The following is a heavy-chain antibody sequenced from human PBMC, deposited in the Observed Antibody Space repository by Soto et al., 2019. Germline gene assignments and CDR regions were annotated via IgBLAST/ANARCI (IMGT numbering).Heavy chain of an antibody. J-gene: IGHJ6*02. V-gene: IGHV5-51*01. CDR3: ARHGGYYYGSGSYSPMRPYYYGMDV. CDR1: GYSFTKYW. D-gene: IGHD3-10*01. CDR2: IYPDESYT. Sequence: PGESLKISCKGSGYSFTKYWIGWVRQMPGKGLEWMAIIYPDESYTNYSPSFQGHVTISADKSISTAYLQWSSLKASDTAMYYCARHGGYYYGSGSYSPMRPYYYGMDVWGQGTTVTVSS.